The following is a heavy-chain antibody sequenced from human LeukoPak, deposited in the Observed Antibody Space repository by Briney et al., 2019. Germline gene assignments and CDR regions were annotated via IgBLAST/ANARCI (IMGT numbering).Heavy chain of an antibody. Sequence: PGGSLRLSCAASGFTFDDYAMHWVRQAPGKGLEWVSGISWNGGSMGYADSVKGRFTISRDNAKNSLYLQMNSLRAEDTALYYCAKDIRWELLSYFDYWGQGTLVTVSS. D-gene: IGHD1-26*01. CDR2: ISWNGGSM. CDR3: AKDIRWELLSYFDY. J-gene: IGHJ4*02. V-gene: IGHV3-9*01. CDR1: GFTFDDYA.